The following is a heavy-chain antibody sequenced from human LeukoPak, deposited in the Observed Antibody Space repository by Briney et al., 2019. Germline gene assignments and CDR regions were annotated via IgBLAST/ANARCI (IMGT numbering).Heavy chain of an antibody. V-gene: IGHV1-69*04. CDR1: GGTFSSYA. Sequence: SVKVSCKASGGTFSSYAISWVRQAPGQGLEWMGRIIPILGIANYAQKFQGRVTITADKSTSTAYMELSSLRSGDTAVYYCAREPIGDYVDYWGQGTLVTVSS. D-gene: IGHD2-8*01. CDR2: IIPILGIA. CDR3: AREPIGDYVDY. J-gene: IGHJ4*02.